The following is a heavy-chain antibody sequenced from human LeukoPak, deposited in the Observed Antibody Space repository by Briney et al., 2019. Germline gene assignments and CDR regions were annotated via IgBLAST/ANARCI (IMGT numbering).Heavy chain of an antibody. CDR1: GDSVSSNSAA. CDR3: AREEGLRYFDWLSNYYGMDV. J-gene: IGHJ6*02. CDR2: TYHRSKWYN. D-gene: IGHD3-9*01. Sequence: SQTLSLTCAISGDSVSSNSAAWNWIRQSPSRGLEWLGRTYHRSKWYNDYAVSVKSRITINPDTSKNQFSLQLNSVTPEDTAVYYCAREEGLRYFDWLSNYYGMDVWGQGTTVTVSS. V-gene: IGHV6-1*01.